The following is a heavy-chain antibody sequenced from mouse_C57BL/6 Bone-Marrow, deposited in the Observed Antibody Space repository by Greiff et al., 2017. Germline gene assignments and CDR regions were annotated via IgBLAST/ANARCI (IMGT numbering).Heavy chain of an antibody. Sequence: QVQLQQPGAELVKPGASVKMSCKASGYTFTSYWITWVKQRPGPGLEWIGDIYPGSGSTNYNEKFKSKATLTIDTSYSTAYMQLSSLTSEDSAVYYCAKGRDGSSPYYFDYWGQGTTLTVSS. CDR1: GYTFTSYW. CDR3: AKGRDGSSPYYFDY. D-gene: IGHD1-1*01. CDR2: IYPGSGST. V-gene: IGHV1-55*01. J-gene: IGHJ2*01.